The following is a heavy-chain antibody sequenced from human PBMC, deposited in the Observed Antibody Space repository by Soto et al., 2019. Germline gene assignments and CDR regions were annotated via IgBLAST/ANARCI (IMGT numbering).Heavy chain of an antibody. CDR2: FDPGDGET. D-gene: IGHD3-10*01. V-gene: IGHV1-24*01. CDR3: KPTDTMVRGASTIDY. CDR1: GYTLTELS. J-gene: IGHJ4*02. Sequence: ASVKVSCKVSGYTLTELSMHWVRQAPGKGLEWMGGFDPGDGETIYAQKFQGRVTMTEDTSTDTAYMELSSLRSEDTAVYYCKPTDTMVRGASTIDYWGQGTLVTVSS.